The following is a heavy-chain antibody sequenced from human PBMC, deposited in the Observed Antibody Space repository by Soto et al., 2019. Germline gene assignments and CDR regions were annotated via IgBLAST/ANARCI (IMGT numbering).Heavy chain of an antibody. Sequence: SVKVSCKASGGTFSSYAISWVRQAPGQGLEWMGGIIPIFGTANYAQKFQGRVTITADKSTSTAYMELSSLRSEDTAVYYCARDCESGYFYYYYYMDVWGKGTTVTVSS. CDR1: GGTFSSYA. CDR3: ARDCESGYFYYYYYMDV. D-gene: IGHD3-3*01. CDR2: IIPIFGTA. V-gene: IGHV1-69*06. J-gene: IGHJ6*03.